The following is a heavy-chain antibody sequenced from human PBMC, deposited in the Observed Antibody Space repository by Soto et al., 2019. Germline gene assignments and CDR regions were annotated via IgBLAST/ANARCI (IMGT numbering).Heavy chain of an antibody. Sequence: PSETLSLTCTVSGGSISSSSYYWGWIRQPPGKGLEWIGSIYYSGSTYYNPSLKSRVTISVDTSKNQFSLKLSSVTAADTAVYYCARGLRYFDWPRVEEYWFDPWGQGTLVTVSS. CDR1: GGSISSSSYY. D-gene: IGHD3-9*01. J-gene: IGHJ5*02. V-gene: IGHV4-39*01. CDR3: ARGLRYFDWPRVEEYWFDP. CDR2: IYYSGST.